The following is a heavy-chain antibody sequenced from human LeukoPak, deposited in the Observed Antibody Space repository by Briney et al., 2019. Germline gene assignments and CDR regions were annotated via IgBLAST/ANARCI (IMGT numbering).Heavy chain of an antibody. CDR1: GGSISSGGYS. V-gene: IGHV4-30-2*01. Sequence: SETLSLTCAVSGGSISSGGYSWSWIRQPPGTGLEWIGYTYHSGSTYYNPSLKSRVTISVDRSKNQFSPKLSSVTAADTAVYYCARDSSGSFDIWGQGTMVTVSS. CDR3: ARDSSGSFDI. CDR2: TYHSGST. J-gene: IGHJ3*02. D-gene: IGHD3-22*01.